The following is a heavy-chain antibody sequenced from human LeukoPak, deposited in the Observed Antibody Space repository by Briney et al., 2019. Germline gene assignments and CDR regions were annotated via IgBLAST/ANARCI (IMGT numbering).Heavy chain of an antibody. Sequence: GGSLRLSCAASGLTFSSHWMHWVRQAPGKGLVWVSAIGTAGDTYYPGSVKGRFTISRENAKNSLYLQMNSLRAEDTAVYYCARETAAAGGAFDIWGQGTMVTVSS. CDR2: IGTAGDT. J-gene: IGHJ3*02. V-gene: IGHV3-13*01. D-gene: IGHD6-13*01. CDR1: GLTFSSHW. CDR3: ARETAAAGGAFDI.